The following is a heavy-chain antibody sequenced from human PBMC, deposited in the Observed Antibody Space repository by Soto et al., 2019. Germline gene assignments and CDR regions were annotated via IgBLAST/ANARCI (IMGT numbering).Heavy chain of an antibody. Sequence: GGSLRLSCAASGFTFSSYGMHWVRQAPGKGLEWVAVIWYDGSNKYYADSVKGRFTISRDNSKNTLYLQMNSLRAEDTAVYYCAREAYGSGSYYNGLNWFDPWGQGTLVTVSS. J-gene: IGHJ5*02. CDR1: GFTFSSYG. V-gene: IGHV3-33*01. D-gene: IGHD3-10*01. CDR2: IWYDGSNK. CDR3: AREAYGSGSYYNGLNWFDP.